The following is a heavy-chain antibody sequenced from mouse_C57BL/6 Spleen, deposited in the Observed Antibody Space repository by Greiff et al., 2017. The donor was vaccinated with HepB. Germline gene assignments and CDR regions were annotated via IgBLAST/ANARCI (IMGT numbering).Heavy chain of an antibody. Sequence: VQLQHPGAELVKPGASVKLSCKASGYTFTSYWMHWVKQRPGQGLEWIGMIHPNSGSTNYNEKFKSKATLTVDKSSSTAYMQLSSLTSEDSAVYYCAREEYYSNYGWFAYWGQGTLVTVSA. CDR1: GYTFTSYW. CDR2: IHPNSGST. J-gene: IGHJ3*01. CDR3: AREEYYSNYGWFAY. V-gene: IGHV1-64*01. D-gene: IGHD2-5*01.